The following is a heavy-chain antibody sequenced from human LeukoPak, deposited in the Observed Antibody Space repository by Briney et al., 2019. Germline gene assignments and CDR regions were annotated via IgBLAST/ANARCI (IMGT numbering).Heavy chain of an antibody. Sequence: ASVKVSCKASGYTFTSYDINWVRQATGQGLEWMGWMNPNSGNTGYAQKFQGRVTITRNTSISTAYMELSSLRSEDTAVYYCARGPSRPYYDFGSGYYFNYWGQGTLVTVSS. V-gene: IGHV1-8*03. CDR1: GYTFTSYD. CDR3: ARGPSRPYYDFGSGYYFNY. D-gene: IGHD3-3*01. CDR2: MNPNSGNT. J-gene: IGHJ4*02.